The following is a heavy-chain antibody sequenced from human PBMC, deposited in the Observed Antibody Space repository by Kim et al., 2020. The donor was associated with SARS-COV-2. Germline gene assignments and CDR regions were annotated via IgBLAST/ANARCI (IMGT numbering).Heavy chain of an antibody. CDR2: IKQDGSEK. CDR1: GFTFSSYW. V-gene: IGHV3-7*03. Sequence: GGSLRLSCAASGFTFSSYWMSWFRQAPGKGLEWVANIKQDGSEKYYVDSVKGRFTISRDNAKNSLYLQMNSLRAEDTAVYYCARDWRRYYGSGSYTYYYGMDVWGQGTTVTVSS. CDR3: ARDWRRYYGSGSYTYYYGMDV. D-gene: IGHD3-10*01. J-gene: IGHJ6*02.